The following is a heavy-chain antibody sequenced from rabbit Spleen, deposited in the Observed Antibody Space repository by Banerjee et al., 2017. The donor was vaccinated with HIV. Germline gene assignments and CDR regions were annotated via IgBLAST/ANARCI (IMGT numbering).Heavy chain of an antibody. Sequence: QSLEESGGDLVKPGASLTVTCTASGFSFSSSYWICWVRQAPGKGLEWIACIYAGSSGNTYYASWAKGRFTISKTSSTTVTLQMTSLTAADTATYFCARDVGDLYDFDRLNLWGPGTLVTVS. V-gene: IGHV1S40*01. CDR2: IYAGSSGNT. CDR1: GFSFSSSYW. J-gene: IGHJ2*01. CDR3: ARDVGDLYDFDRLNL. D-gene: IGHD2-1*01.